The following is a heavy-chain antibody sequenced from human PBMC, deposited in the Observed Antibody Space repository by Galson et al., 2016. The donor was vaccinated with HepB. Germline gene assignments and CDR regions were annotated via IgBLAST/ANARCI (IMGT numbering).Heavy chain of an antibody. V-gene: IGHV3-7*05. CDR2: IKQDGSEK. CDR3: ARDFLFAHDL. D-gene: IGHD3-3*01. CDR1: GLTLSTNW. Sequence: SLRLSCAASGLTLSTNWMSWVRQAPGKGLEWVANIKQDGSEKYYVDSVKGRFTISRDNAKNSLYLQMNSQRAEDTAVYYCARDFLFAHDLWGPGTLVTVSS. J-gene: IGHJ5*02.